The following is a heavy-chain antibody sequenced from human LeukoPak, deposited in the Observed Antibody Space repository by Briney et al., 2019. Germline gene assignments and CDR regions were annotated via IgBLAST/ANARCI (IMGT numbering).Heavy chain of an antibody. J-gene: IGHJ4*02. CDR2: IYYSGST. CDR3: AKLYSSSDFDY. V-gene: IGHV4-59*01. Sequence: SETLSLTCTGSGGSISSYYWSWIRQPPGKGLEWIGYIYYSGSTNYNPSLKSRVTISVDTSKNQFSLKLSSVTAADTAVYYCAKLYSSSDFDYWGQGTLVTVSS. D-gene: IGHD6-6*01. CDR1: GGSISSYY.